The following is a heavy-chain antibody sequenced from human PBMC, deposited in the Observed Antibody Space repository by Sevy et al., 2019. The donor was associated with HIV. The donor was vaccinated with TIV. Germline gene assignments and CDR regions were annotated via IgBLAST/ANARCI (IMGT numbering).Heavy chain of an antibody. CDR1: GFTLHNNH. V-gene: IGHV3-33*01. Sequence: GGSLRLSCAASGFTLHNNHMHWVRQAPGKGLEWVAVTWNDGTKTYYGDAVKGRFTISRDNSENTLHLQMDSLRDEDTAVYYCVRDNLWFDYWGQGTPVTVSS. CDR2: TWNDGTKT. J-gene: IGHJ4*02. CDR3: VRDNLWFDY. D-gene: IGHD2-21*01.